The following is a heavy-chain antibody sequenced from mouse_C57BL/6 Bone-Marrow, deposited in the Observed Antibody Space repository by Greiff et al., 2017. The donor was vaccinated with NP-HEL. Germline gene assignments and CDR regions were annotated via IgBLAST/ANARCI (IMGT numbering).Heavy chain of an antibody. D-gene: IGHD2-2*01. CDR1: GYTFTDYY. CDR3: ARSIGSWLRRNYAMDY. V-gene: IGHV1-26*01. Sequence: EVQLQQSGPELVKPGASVKISCKASGYTFTDYYMNWVKQSHGKSLEWIGDINPNNGGTSYNQKFKGKATLTVDKSSSTAYMELRSLTSKDSAVYYCARSIGSWLRRNYAMDYWGQGTSVTVSS. J-gene: IGHJ4*01. CDR2: INPNNGGT.